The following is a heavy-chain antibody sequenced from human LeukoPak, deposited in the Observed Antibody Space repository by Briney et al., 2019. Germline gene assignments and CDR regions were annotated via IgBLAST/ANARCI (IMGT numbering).Heavy chain of an antibody. Sequence: GGSLRLSCTASGFTFGNYWMSWVRQAPGKGLEWVANIKHDESEKYYADSVKGRFSIFRDNAKTSVYLQLNSLRGEDTAVYFCAREIRSRNYEESTGYFNYWGQGTLVTVSS. J-gene: IGHJ4*02. D-gene: IGHD3-22*01. CDR2: IKHDESEK. CDR1: GFTFGNYW. V-gene: IGHV3-7*03. CDR3: AREIRSRNYEESTGYFNY.